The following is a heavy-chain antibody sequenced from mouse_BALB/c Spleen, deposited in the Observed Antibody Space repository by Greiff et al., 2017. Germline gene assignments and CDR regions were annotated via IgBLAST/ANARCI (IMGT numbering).Heavy chain of an antibody. CDR1: GYAFSSYW. Sequence: VQRVESGAELVRPGSSVKISCKASGYAFSSYWMNWVKQRPGQGLEWIGQIYPGDGDTNYNGKFKGKATLTADKSSSTAYMQLSSLTSEDSAVYFCARTGSYAMDYWGQGTSVTVSS. CDR3: ARTGSYAMDY. CDR2: IYPGDGDT. V-gene: IGHV1-80*01. J-gene: IGHJ4*01. D-gene: IGHD3-1*01.